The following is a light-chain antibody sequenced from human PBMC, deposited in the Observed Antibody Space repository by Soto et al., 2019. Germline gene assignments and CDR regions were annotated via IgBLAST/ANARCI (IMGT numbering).Light chain of an antibody. CDR3: FSYTSSTAYV. CDR1: SSDVGGYNY. Sequence: QSALTQPASVSGSPGQSITISCTGTSSDVGGYNYVSWYQLHPGKAPKLMIYEVSNRPSGISNRFSASKSGNTASLTISGLQAEDEADYYFFSYTSSTAYVFGTGTKLTVL. V-gene: IGLV2-14*01. J-gene: IGLJ1*01. CDR2: EVS.